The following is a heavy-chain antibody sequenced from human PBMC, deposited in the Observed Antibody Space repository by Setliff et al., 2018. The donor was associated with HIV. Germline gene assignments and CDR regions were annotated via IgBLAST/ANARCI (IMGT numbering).Heavy chain of an antibody. CDR2: IYYSGSA. CDR3: ARDRLTYYFDY. CDR1: GGSISSGDYF. J-gene: IGHJ4*02. Sequence: PSETLSLTCTVSGGSISSGDYFLSWIRQAPGKGLEWIGCIYYSGSAYYNPSLQSRVTISVDTSKNQFSLKLSSVTAADTAVYYCARDRLTYYFDYWGQGILVTVSS. D-gene: IGHD3-22*01. V-gene: IGHV4-30-4*08.